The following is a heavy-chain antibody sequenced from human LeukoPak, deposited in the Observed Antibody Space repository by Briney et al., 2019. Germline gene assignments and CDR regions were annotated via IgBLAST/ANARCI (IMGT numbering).Heavy chain of an antibody. V-gene: IGHV3-7*01. Sequence: GGSLKLSCAASGFTFSSYWMSWVRQAPGKGLEWVANIKQDGSEKYYVDSVKGRFTISRDNAKNSLYLQMNSLRAEDTAVYYCAREAEEVAADGWGQGTLVTVSS. CDR2: IKQDGSEK. D-gene: IGHD6-13*01. CDR3: AREAEEVAADG. CDR1: GFTFSSYW. J-gene: IGHJ4*02.